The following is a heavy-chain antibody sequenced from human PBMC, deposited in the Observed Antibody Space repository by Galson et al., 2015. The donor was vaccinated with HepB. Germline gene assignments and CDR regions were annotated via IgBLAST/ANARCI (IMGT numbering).Heavy chain of an antibody. V-gene: IGHV3-9*01. CDR2: SSWNSGSI. J-gene: IGHJ5*02. D-gene: IGHD4-17*01. CDR3: AILARGDYEGKNGFDP. Sequence: SLILSCAASGITFDDYAMHRFRQAPGKCLEWASGSSWNSGSIGYADSVKGRFTIYRDNTKNSLYLKTNSLRAEDTSLYYCAILARGDYEGKNGFDPWGQGTLVTVSS. CDR1: GITFDDYA.